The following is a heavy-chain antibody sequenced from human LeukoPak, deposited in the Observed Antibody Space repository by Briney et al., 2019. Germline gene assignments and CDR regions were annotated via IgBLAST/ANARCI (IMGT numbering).Heavy chain of an antibody. Sequence: RSGGSLRLSCAASGFTFDDYGMSWVRQAPGKGLEWVSGISGSGGSTYYADSVKGRFTISRDNSKNTLYLQMNSLRAEDTAIYYCAKNGDRGAYCSGGSCYPYYYYYMDVWGKGTTVTISS. CDR1: GFTFDDYG. CDR2: ISGSGGST. CDR3: AKNGDRGAYCSGGSCYPYYYYYMDV. D-gene: IGHD2-15*01. V-gene: IGHV3-23*01. J-gene: IGHJ6*03.